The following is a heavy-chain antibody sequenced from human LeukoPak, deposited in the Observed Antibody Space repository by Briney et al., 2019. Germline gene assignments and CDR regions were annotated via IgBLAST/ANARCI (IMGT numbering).Heavy chain of an antibody. V-gene: IGHV3-30*02. J-gene: IGHJ4*02. Sequence: PGGSLRLSCAASGFTFSSYGMHWVRQAPGKGLEWVAFIRYDGSNKYYADSVKGRFTISRDNSKNTLYLQMNSLRAGDTAVYYCAKKKAVADKDYFDYWGQGTLVTVSS. D-gene: IGHD6-19*01. CDR1: GFTFSSYG. CDR3: AKKKAVADKDYFDY. CDR2: IRYDGSNK.